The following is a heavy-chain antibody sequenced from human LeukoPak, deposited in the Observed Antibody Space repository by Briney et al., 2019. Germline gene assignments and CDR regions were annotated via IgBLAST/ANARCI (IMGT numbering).Heavy chain of an antibody. J-gene: IGHJ2*01. CDR2: IYSGGST. CDR3: ARGSVIVGATTAWYFDL. V-gene: IGHV3-66*01. Sequence: QTGGSLRLSCAASGFTVSSNYMSWVRQAPGKGLEWVSVIYSGGSTYYADSVKGRFTISRDNSKNTLYLQMNSLRAEDTAVYYCARGSVIVGATTAWYFDLWGRGTLVTVSS. CDR1: GFTVSSNY. D-gene: IGHD1-26*01.